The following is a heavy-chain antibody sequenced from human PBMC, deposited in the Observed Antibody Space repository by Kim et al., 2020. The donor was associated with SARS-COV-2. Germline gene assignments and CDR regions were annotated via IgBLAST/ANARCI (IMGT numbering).Heavy chain of an antibody. D-gene: IGHD2-15*01. CDR2: ISSSSSYI. Sequence: GGSLRLSCAASGFTFSSYSMNWVRQAPGKGLEWVSSISSSSSYIYYADSVKGRFTISRDNAKNSLYLQMNSLRAEDTAVYYCATLGVVVAAKWRWFDPWGQGTLVTVSS. CDR3: ATLGVVVAAKWRWFDP. CDR1: GFTFSSYS. J-gene: IGHJ5*02. V-gene: IGHV3-21*01.